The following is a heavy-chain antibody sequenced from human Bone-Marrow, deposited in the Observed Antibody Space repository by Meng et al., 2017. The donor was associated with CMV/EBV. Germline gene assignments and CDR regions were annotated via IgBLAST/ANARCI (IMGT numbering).Heavy chain of an antibody. CDR3: AKDIAPYYYDSSGYYYHYPYYYGMDV. V-gene: IGHV3-7*03. CDR1: GFTFSSYW. Sequence: GESLKISCAASGFTFSSYWMSWVRQAPGKGLEWVANIKQDGSEKYYVDSVKGRFTISRDNAKNSLYLQMNSLRGEDTALYYCAKDIAPYYYDSSGYYYHYPYYYGMDVWGQGTTVTVSS. CDR2: IKQDGSEK. J-gene: IGHJ6*02. D-gene: IGHD3-22*01.